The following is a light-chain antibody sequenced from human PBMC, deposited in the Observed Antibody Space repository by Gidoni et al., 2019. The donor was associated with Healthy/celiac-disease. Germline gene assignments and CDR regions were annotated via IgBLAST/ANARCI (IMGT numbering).Light chain of an antibody. J-gene: IGLJ2*01. CDR2: GNS. CDR1: SSTIGAGYD. V-gene: IGLV1-40*01. Sequence: QSVLTQPPSVSGAPGPRVTLSCTGSSSTIGAGYDVHWYQQLPGKAPKRRLYGNSNRPSGVPDRFSGSKSGTSASLAITGLQAEDEADYYCQSYDSSLSGSVVFGGGTKLTVL. CDR3: QSYDSSLSGSVV.